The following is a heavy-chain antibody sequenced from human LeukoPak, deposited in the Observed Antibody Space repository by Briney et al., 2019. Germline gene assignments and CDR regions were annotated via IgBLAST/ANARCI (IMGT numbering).Heavy chain of an antibody. CDR2: LYHSGST. Sequence: SETLSLTCTVSGGSISSYYWSWIRQPPGKGLEWIGSLYHSGSTSYNPSLNSRVTILVDTSKNQFSLKLTSVTAADTAIYYCAGGAQWLAHDYWGQGTLVTVSS. J-gene: IGHJ4*02. D-gene: IGHD6-19*01. CDR3: AGGAQWLAHDY. CDR1: GGSISSYY. V-gene: IGHV4-59*08.